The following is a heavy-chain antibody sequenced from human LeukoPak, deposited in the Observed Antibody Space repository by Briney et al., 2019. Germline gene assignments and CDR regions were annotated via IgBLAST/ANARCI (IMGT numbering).Heavy chain of an antibody. CDR2: VNWHGTT. CDR1: GFIFEDYT. Sequence: GGSLRLSCAASGFIFEDYTMHWVRQVPGKTLEWVSLVNWHGTTYYADSLKGRFTISRDDSKNSLYLQMDSLRTEDTAFYYCAKDLTYESSGSVIDNWGLGTLVTVSS. V-gene: IGHV3-43*01. J-gene: IGHJ4*02. CDR3: AKDLTYESSGSVIDN. D-gene: IGHD3-22*01.